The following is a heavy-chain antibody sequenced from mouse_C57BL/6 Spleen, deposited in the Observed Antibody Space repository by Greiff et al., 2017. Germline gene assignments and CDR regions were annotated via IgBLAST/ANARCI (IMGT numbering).Heavy chain of an antibody. CDR2: ISSGGDYI. J-gene: IGHJ2*01. CDR1: GFTFSSYA. D-gene: IGHD1-1*01. V-gene: IGHV5-9-1*02. Sequence: EVKLVASGEGLVKPGGSLKLSCAASGFTFSSYAMSWVRQTPEKRLEWVAYISSGGDYIYYADTVKGRFTISRDNARNTLYLQMSGLKSEDTAMYYCTRVLRYYFDYWGQGTTLTDSS. CDR3: TRVLRYYFDY.